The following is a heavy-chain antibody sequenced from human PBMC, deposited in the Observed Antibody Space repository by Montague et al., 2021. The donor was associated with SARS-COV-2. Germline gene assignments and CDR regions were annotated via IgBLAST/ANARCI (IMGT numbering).Heavy chain of an antibody. Sequence: SETLSLTCTVSAGAIRDTDYFWGWIRQPPGKGLEWIGSIYYSGTTYNXXXLKRRVTISVDTSKNQFSLKLISVTAADTAVYFCARHRDNLGSLNWFAPWGQGTLVTVSS. J-gene: IGHJ5*02. D-gene: IGHD3-16*01. CDR3: ARHRDNLGSLNWFAP. V-gene: IGHV4-39*01. CDR1: AGAIRDTDYF. CDR2: IYYSGTT.